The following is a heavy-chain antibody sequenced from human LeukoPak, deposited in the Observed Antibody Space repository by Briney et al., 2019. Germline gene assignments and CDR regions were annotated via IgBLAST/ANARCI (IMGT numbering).Heavy chain of an antibody. CDR3: AETHGVP. V-gene: IGHV1-18*01. D-gene: IGHD2-8*01. CDR1: GYTFTSYG. Sequence: ASVKVSCKAAGYTFTSYGISWVRQAPGQGPEWMGWISGYNGNTRYAQKFQGRVTMTTDTSTSTAYMELRSLRSEDTAVYYCAETHGVPWGQGTLVTVSS. CDR2: ISGYNGNT. J-gene: IGHJ4*02.